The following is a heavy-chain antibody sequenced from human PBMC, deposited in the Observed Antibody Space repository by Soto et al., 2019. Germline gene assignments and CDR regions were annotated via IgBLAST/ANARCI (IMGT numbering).Heavy chain of an antibody. V-gene: IGHV1-46*01. CDR2: INPSGGST. Sequence: WASVNVSCKSSGYTFTSYYMHWVRQAPGQGLEWMGIINPSGGSTSYAQKFQGRVTMTRDTSTSTVYMELSSLRSEDTAVYYCARDPSSIAARPPYYYGMDVWGQGTTVTVSS. D-gene: IGHD6-6*01. CDR3: ARDPSSIAARPPYYYGMDV. J-gene: IGHJ6*02. CDR1: GYTFTSYY.